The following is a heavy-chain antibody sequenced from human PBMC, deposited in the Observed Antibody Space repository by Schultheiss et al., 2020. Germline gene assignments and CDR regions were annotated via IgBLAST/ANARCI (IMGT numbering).Heavy chain of an antibody. CDR2: INHNGVT. Sequence: SETLSLTCAVSGDSFSDYYWTWIRQPPGKGLEWIGEINHNGVTHYNPSLKRRITISVVTSKNQFSLKLASVTAADTGVFYCARRSGWPRRALDYWGQGALVTVSS. CDR1: GDSFSDYY. J-gene: IGHJ4*02. CDR3: ARRSGWPRRALDY. V-gene: IGHV4-34*01. D-gene: IGHD6-19*01.